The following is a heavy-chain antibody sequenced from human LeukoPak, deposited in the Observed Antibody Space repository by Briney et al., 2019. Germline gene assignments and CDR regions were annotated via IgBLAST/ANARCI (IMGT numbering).Heavy chain of an antibody. CDR2: ISYDGSNK. CDR1: GFTFSSYA. V-gene: IGHV3-30-3*01. J-gene: IGHJ6*02. Sequence: GGSLRLSCAAPGFTFSSYAMRWVRQAPGKGLEWVAVISYDGSNKYYADSVKGRFTISRDNSKNTLYLQMNSLRAEDTAVYYCASRSSYYYGMDVWGQGTTVTVSS. CDR3: ASRSSYYYGMDV.